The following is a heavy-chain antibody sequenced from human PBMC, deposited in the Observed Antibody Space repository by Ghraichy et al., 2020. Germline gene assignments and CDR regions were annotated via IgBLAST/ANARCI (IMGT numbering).Heavy chain of an antibody. CDR2: INAGNGNT. CDR3: ARRIVGATLSPLDY. J-gene: IGHJ4*02. D-gene: IGHD1-26*01. V-gene: IGHV1-3*01. Sequence: ASVQVSCKASGYTFTNYAMHWVRQAPGQRLEWMGWINAGNGNTKYSQKFQGRVTITRDTSASTAYMELSSLRSEDTAVYYCARRIVGATLSPLDYWGQGTLVTVSS. CDR1: GYTFTNYA.